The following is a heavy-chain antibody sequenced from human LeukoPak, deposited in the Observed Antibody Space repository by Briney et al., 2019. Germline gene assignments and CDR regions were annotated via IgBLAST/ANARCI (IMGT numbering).Heavy chain of an antibody. CDR3: AKDISQRCSGGSCYSDVVFQH. V-gene: IGHV3-43D*04. D-gene: IGHD2-15*01. CDR1: GFTFDDYA. J-gene: IGHJ1*01. Sequence: AVGSLRLSCAASGFTFDDYAMHLVRQAPGKGLEWVSLISWDGGSTYYADSVKGRFTISRDNSKSSLYLQMNSLRAEDTALYYCAKDISQRCSGGSCYSDVVFQHWGQGTLVTVSS. CDR2: ISWDGGST.